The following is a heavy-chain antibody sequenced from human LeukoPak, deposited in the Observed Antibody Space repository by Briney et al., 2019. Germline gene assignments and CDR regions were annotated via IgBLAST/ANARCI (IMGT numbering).Heavy chain of an antibody. Sequence: GGSLRLSCAASGFTFNTYWMAWVRQAPGKGLEWVANIKEDKSAKHQADSVKGRFTTSRDNSQNFVYLQMSSLRGEDTAVYYCARDVGGSLDHWGRGTLVTVSS. CDR2: IKEDKSAK. V-gene: IGHV3-7*01. CDR1: GFTFNTYW. D-gene: IGHD1-26*01. J-gene: IGHJ4*02. CDR3: ARDVGGSLDH.